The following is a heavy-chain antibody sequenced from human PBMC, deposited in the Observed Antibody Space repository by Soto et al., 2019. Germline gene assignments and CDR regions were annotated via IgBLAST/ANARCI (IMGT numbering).Heavy chain of an antibody. CDR3: SRGSFGYYGP. D-gene: IGHD2-2*03. CDR2: IRNTPYGGTT. V-gene: IGHV3-49*04. J-gene: IGHJ5*02. Sequence: GGSLRLSCNCSGFRFSEHAMTWVRQAPGKGLEWVGFIRNTPYGGTTAYAASVRGRFTISRDDSASIAYLQMNSLKTEDSGLYYCSRGSFGYYGPWGPGTLVTVSS. CDR1: GFRFSEHA.